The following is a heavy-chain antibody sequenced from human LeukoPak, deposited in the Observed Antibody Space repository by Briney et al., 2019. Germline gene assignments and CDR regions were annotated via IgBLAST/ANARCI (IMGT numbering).Heavy chain of an antibody. CDR1: GFTFSSYG. D-gene: IGHD6-19*01. J-gene: IGHJ4*02. Sequence: PGGSLRLSCAASGFTFSSYGMHWVRQAPGKGLEWVAVISYDGSNEYYADSVKGRFTISRDNSKNTLYLQMNSLRAEDTAVYYCAKHQEKAGYSSGWFVDYWGQGTLVTVSS. CDR2: ISYDGSNE. V-gene: IGHV3-30*18. CDR3: AKHQEKAGYSSGWFVDY.